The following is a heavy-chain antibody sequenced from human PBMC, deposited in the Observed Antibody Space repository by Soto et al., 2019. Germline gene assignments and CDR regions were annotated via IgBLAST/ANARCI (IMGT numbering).Heavy chain of an antibody. D-gene: IGHD3-9*01. CDR1: GFTFSSYS. Sequence: GGSLRLSCAASGFTFSSYSMSWVRQAPGKGLEWVANINKNGGEKYYVDSVKGRFTISRDNAKNSLYLQMNSLRAEDTAVYYCAKDRAWDYDILTGPYMDVWGQGTTVTVSS. CDR2: INKNGGEK. V-gene: IGHV3-7*03. CDR3: AKDRAWDYDILTGPYMDV. J-gene: IGHJ6*02.